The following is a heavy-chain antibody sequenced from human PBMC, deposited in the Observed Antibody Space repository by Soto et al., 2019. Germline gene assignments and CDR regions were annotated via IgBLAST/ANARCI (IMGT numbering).Heavy chain of an antibody. CDR2: IFPGDSDI. CDR3: ARQEIAGATSAFDI. CDR1: GYSFTTYW. Sequence: EVRLVQSGAEVKKAGESLKISCKGSGYSFTTYWIGWVRQKPVKGMEWMGIIFPGDSDIRYSPSLQGQVTISADKSITTAYLQWSSLKASDTAIYYCARQEIAGATSAFDIWGQGTLVTVSS. D-gene: IGHD1-26*01. J-gene: IGHJ3*02. V-gene: IGHV5-51*01.